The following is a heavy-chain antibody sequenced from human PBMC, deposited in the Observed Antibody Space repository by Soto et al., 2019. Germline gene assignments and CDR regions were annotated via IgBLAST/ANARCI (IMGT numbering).Heavy chain of an antibody. J-gene: IGHJ6*02. CDR1: GGSISGGGYF. CDR2: MYYSGNT. V-gene: IGHV4-31*03. Sequence: QVQLQESGPGLVKPSQTLSLTCTASGGSISGGGYFWNWVRQHPGKGLEWIGYMYYSGNTYYNPSLKSRITMSLDTSKNQFSVRLSSVTAADTAIYYCARARGYCISSNCQYYYSYGMDVWGQGTTVTVSS. CDR3: ARARGYCISSNCQYYYSYGMDV. D-gene: IGHD2-2*01.